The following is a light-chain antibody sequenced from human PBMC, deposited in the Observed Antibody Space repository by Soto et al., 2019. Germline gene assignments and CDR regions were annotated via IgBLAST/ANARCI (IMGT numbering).Light chain of an antibody. Sequence: DIQMTQSPPSLYASVGDRVTITCRASQGIRNYVAWYQQIPGKAPKLLIYAASTLQSGVPSRFSGSGSGTDFTLTINGLQPEDVATYSCQKYSSVPVFGPGTKVEIK. J-gene: IGKJ3*01. CDR3: QKYSSVPV. CDR2: AAS. V-gene: IGKV1-27*01. CDR1: QGIRNY.